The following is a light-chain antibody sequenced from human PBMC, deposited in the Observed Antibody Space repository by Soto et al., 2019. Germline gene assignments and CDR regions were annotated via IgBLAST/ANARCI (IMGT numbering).Light chain of an antibody. CDR2: DAS. V-gene: IGKV1-5*01. Sequence: DIQMTQSPSTLSASVGDRVTITCRASQSIRYWVAWYQHKPGKAPKLLIYDASTLESGVPTRFSGSGSGTEFTLIISSLHPDDFATYYCQQYNILSTFGQGTKVEI. CDR1: QSIRYW. CDR3: QQYNILST. J-gene: IGKJ1*01.